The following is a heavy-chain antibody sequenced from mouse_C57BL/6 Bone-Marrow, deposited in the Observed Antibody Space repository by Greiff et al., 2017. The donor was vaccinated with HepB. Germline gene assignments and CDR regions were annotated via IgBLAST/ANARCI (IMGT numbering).Heavy chain of an antibody. J-gene: IGHJ2*01. CDR1: GFTFSSYG. V-gene: IGHV5-6*01. CDR2: ISSGGSYT. CDR3: ASWPLDY. Sequence: EVKLMESGGDLVKPGGSLKLSCAASGFTFSSYGMSWVRQTPDKRLEWVATISSGGSYTYYPDSVKGRFTISRDNAKNTLYLQMSSLKSEDTAMYYCASWPLDYWGQGTTLTVSS.